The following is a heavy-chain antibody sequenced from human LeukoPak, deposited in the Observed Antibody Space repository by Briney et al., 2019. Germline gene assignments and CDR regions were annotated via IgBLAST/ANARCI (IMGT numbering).Heavy chain of an antibody. Sequence: GGSLRLSCAASGSTFSNYWMSWVRQAPGKGLEWVATIKQDGSEKYYVDSVKGRFPISRDNAKNSVYLQMNSLRAEDTAVYYCARLSTAVAAGDYWGQGTLVTVSS. CDR3: ARLSTAVAAGDY. CDR2: IKQDGSEK. J-gene: IGHJ4*02. D-gene: IGHD6-19*01. V-gene: IGHV3-7*01. CDR1: GSTFSNYW.